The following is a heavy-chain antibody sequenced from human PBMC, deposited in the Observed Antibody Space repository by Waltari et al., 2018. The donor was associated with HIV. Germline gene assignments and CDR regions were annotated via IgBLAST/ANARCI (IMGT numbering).Heavy chain of an antibody. D-gene: IGHD6-13*01. J-gene: IGHJ2*01. CDR3: ARDPRIAAADPYWYFDL. CDR2: IYYSGSP. CDR1: GGSITSVDYY. V-gene: IGHV4-30-4*01. Sequence: QVQLQESGSGLVKPSQTLALTCPVSGGSITSVDYYWRWFRLPHGKGLEWIGYIYYSGSPYYNPSLKSRVTISVDTSKNQFSLKLSSVTAADTAVYYCARDPRIAAADPYWYFDLWGRGTLVTVSS.